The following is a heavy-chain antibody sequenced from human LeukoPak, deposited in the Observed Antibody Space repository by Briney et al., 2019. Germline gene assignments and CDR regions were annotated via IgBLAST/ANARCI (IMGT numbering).Heavy chain of an antibody. J-gene: IGHJ4*02. CDR3: ARDGYCSSTGCSAYFFDS. V-gene: IGHV3-30-3*01. CDR2: ISYDGSNK. D-gene: IGHD2-2*03. Sequence: GRSLRLSCAASGFTFSSYAMHWVRQAPGKGLHWVAVISYDGSNKYYADSVKCRFTISRDNSKNTLYLQLNSLRPEDTALYYCARDGYCSSTGCSAYFFDSWGQGTLVTVSS. CDR1: GFTFSSYA.